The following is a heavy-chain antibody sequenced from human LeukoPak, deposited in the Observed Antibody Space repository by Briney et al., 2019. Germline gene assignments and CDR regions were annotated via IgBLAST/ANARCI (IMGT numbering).Heavy chain of an antibody. Sequence: PGGSLRLSCAASGFTFGDYYMSWIRQAPGKGLEWVSYISSSGSTIYYADSVKGRFTISRDNAKNSLYLQMNSLRAEDTAVYYCARDAVVVIATPGSDDAFDIWGQGTMVTVSS. V-gene: IGHV3-11*01. D-gene: IGHD2-21*01. CDR3: ARDAVVVIATPGSDDAFDI. CDR2: ISSSGSTI. J-gene: IGHJ3*02. CDR1: GFTFGDYY.